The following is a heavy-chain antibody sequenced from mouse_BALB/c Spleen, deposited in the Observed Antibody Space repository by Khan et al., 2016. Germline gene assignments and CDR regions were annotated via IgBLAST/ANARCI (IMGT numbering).Heavy chain of an antibody. CDR2: INPDSSTI. Sequence: EVKLLESGGGLVQPGGSLKLSCAASGFDFSRSWMSWVRQAPGKGLEWIGEINPDSSTINYTPSLKDKFIISRDNDKNTLYLQMSIVRSEATALDYCASTFWYFDVWGAGTTVTVSS. J-gene: IGHJ1*01. CDR1: GFDFSRSW. V-gene: IGHV4-1*02. CDR3: ASTFWYFDV.